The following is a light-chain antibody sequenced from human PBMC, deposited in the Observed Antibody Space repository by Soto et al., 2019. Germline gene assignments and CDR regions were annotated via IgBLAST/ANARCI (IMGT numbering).Light chain of an antibody. CDR2: GAS. V-gene: IGKV3-20*01. Sequence: EIVFTQSPSTLSLSPGDRAPLSCRASQTVSNNYLAWCQQKPGQAPRVIMYGASRRATGIPDRFSGGGSGTDFTLTISRLEPEDFAVYFCQQYAGPPTTFGQGTRLEIK. CDR3: QQYAGPPTT. J-gene: IGKJ5*01. CDR1: QTVSNNY.